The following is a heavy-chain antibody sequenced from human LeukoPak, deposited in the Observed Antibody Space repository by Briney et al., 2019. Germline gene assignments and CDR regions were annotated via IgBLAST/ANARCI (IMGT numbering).Heavy chain of an antibody. CDR2: INPNSGGT. CDR1: GYTFTNYA. J-gene: IGHJ4*02. CDR3: ARVLYYYDSSRYPRPLESTPDELYYFDY. D-gene: IGHD3-22*01. Sequence: ASVKVSCKASGYTFTNYAMNWVRQAPGQGLEWMGWINPNSGGTNYAQKFQGRVTMTRDTSISTAYMDLSRLRSDDTAVYYCARVLYYYDSSRYPRPLESTPDELYYFDYWGQGTLVTVSS. V-gene: IGHV1-2*02.